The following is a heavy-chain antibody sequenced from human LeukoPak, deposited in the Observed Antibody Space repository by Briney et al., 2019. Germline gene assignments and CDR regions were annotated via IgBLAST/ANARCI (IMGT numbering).Heavy chain of an antibody. V-gene: IGHV4-34*01. CDR3: ARGRRYYDSSGSSKGQGFDY. D-gene: IGHD3-22*01. CDR2: INHSGST. CDR1: GGSFSGYY. Sequence: SETLSLTCAVYGGSFSGYYWSWIRQPPGKGLEWIGEINHSGSTNYNPSLKSRATISVDTSKNQFSLKLSSVTAADTAVYYCARGRRYYDSSGSSKGQGFDYWGQGTLVTVSS. J-gene: IGHJ4*02.